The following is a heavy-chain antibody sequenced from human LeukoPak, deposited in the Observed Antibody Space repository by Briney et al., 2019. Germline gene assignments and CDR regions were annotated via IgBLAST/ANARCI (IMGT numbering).Heavy chain of an antibody. CDR1: GFTFSSYS. V-gene: IGHV3-21*01. D-gene: IGHD3-9*01. J-gene: IGHJ4*02. CDR3: ARDSSAGYYRVFDY. CDR2: IISSSSSR. Sequence: GGSLRLSCAASGFTFSSYSMNCVRQAPGKGLGCVSSIISSSSSRYYADSVKARFTISRDNAKNSLFLQMNSLRADDTAVYYCARDSSAGYYRVFDYWGQGTLVTVSS.